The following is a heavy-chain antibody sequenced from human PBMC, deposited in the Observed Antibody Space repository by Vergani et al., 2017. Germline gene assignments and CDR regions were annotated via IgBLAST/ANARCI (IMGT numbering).Heavy chain of an antibody. CDR2: ISYDGSNK. J-gene: IGHJ4*02. CDR1: GFTFSSYG. V-gene: IGHV3-30*03. Sequence: QVQLVESGGGVVQPGRSLRLSCAASGFTFSSYGMHWVRQAPGKGLEWVAVISYDGSNKYYADSVKGRFTISRDNSKNTLYLQMNSLRAEDTAVYYCARQSSSWTFDYWGQGTLVTVSS. CDR3: ARQSSSWTFDY. D-gene: IGHD6-13*01.